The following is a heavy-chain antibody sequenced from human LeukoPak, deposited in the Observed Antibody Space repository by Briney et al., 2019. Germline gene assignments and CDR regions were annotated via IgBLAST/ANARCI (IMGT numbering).Heavy chain of an antibody. CDR2: ISAYNGNT. CDR1: GYTFTSYG. D-gene: IGHD4-17*01. CDR3: ARVRGDYPVDAFDI. V-gene: IGHV1-18*01. J-gene: IGHJ3*02. Sequence: ASVKVSCKASGYTFTSYGISWVRQAPGQGLEWMGWISAYNGNTNYAQKLQGRVTMTTDTSTSTAYMELRSLRSDDTAVYYCARVRGDYPVDAFDIWGQGTMVTVSS.